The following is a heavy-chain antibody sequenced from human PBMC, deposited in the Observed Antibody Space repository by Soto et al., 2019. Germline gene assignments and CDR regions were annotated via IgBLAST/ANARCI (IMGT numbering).Heavy chain of an antibody. Sequence: QLQLQESGPGLVKPSETLSLTCTVSGGSISSSSYYWGWIRQPPGKGLEWIGSIHYSGSTYYNPSLKSRVTISVDTSKNQFSLKLSSVTAADTAVYYCARRLYYDSSGFEGGGMDVWGQGTTVTVSS. J-gene: IGHJ6*02. CDR3: ARRLYYDSSGFEGGGMDV. CDR1: GGSISSSSYY. D-gene: IGHD3-22*01. CDR2: IHYSGST. V-gene: IGHV4-39*01.